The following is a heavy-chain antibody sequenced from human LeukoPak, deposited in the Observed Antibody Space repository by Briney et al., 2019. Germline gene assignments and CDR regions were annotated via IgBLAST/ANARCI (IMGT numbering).Heavy chain of an antibody. V-gene: IGHV3-23*01. CDR2: ISASGATT. J-gene: IGHJ3*02. CDR1: GFTFSNYG. CDR3: ARAHYDILTGYSYAFDI. D-gene: IGHD3-9*01. Sequence: GGSLRLSCEASGFTFSNYGMSWVRQAPGRGLQWVSGISASGATTYYADSLKGRFTVSRDIPKNTLYLQMNSLRAEDTAVYYCARAHYDILTGYSYAFDIWGQGTMVTVSS.